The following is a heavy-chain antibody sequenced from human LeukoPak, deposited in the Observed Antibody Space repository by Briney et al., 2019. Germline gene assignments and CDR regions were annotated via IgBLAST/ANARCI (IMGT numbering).Heavy chain of an antibody. Sequence: ASVKVSCKASGGTLSDYVISWVRQAPEQGLERMGGISPMSHKTNYAQKFQGRVAITADDSTSTAYLELRSLRSEDTAVYYCATYDIMTGFDYWGQGTLVTVSS. J-gene: IGHJ4*02. D-gene: IGHD3-9*01. V-gene: IGHV1-69*13. CDR2: ISPMSHKT. CDR1: GGTLSDYV. CDR3: ATYDIMTGFDY.